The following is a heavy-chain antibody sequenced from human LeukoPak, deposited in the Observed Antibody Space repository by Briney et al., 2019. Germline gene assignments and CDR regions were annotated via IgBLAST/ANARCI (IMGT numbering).Heavy chain of an antibody. Sequence: GGSLRLSCAASGFTFSSYGMHWVRQAPGKGLEWVAVISYDGSNKYYADSVKGRFTISRDNSKNTLYLQMNSLRAEDTAVYYCARSPPDYYDSSGVDYWGQGTLVTVSS. D-gene: IGHD3-22*01. CDR1: GFTFSSYG. J-gene: IGHJ4*02. CDR3: ARSPPDYYDSSGVDY. CDR2: ISYDGSNK. V-gene: IGHV3-30*03.